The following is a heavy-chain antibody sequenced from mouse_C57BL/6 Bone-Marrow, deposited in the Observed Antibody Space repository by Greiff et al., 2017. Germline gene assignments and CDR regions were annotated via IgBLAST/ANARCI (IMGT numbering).Heavy chain of an antibody. CDR1: GYTFTSYW. D-gene: IGHD2-4*01. J-gene: IGHJ3*01. CDR3: AWIYYDSSWFAY. Sequence: QVQLQQPGAELVKPGASVKLSCKASGYTFTSYWMQWVKQRPGQGLEWIGEIDPSDSYTNYNQKFKGKATLTVDTSSSTAYMQLSSLTSEDSAVYYCAWIYYDSSWFAYWGQGTLVTVSA. CDR2: IDPSDSYT. V-gene: IGHV1-50*01.